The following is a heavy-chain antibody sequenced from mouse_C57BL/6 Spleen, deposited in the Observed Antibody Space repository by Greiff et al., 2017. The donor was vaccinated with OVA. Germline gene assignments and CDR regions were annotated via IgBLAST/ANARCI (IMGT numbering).Heavy chain of an antibody. CDR3: ARERGSFFDY. V-gene: IGHV5-16*01. CDR1: GFTFSDYY. J-gene: IGHJ2*01. Sequence: EVQRVESEGGLVQPGSSMKLSCTASGFTFSDYYMAWVRQVPEKGLEWVANINYDGSSTYYLDSLKSRFIISRDNAKNILYLQMSSLKSEDTATYYCARERGSFFDYWGQGTTLTVSS. CDR2: INYDGSST.